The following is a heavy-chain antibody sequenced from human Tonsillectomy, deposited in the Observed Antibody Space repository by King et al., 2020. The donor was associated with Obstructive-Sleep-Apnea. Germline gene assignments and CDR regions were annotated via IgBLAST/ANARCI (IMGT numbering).Heavy chain of an antibody. J-gene: IGHJ5*02. CDR1: GFTFSCYA. Sequence: HVQLVESGGGVVQPGRSLRLSCTASGFTFSCYAMHWVRQAPGKGLQWVAVISFDGRNKYYADSVKGRFTSSRDNSKNTLFFQMYSLRAEDTAVDYCARARHLEGDWFDPWGQGTLVTVSS. V-gene: IGHV3-30*04. CDR2: ISFDGRNK. D-gene: IGHD3-3*01. CDR3: ARARHLEGDWFDP.